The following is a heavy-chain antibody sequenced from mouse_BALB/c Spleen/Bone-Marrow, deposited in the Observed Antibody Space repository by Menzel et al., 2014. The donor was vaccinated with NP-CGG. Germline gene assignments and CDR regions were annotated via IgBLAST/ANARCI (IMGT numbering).Heavy chain of an antibody. CDR3: ARPQFISGRYYAMDY. D-gene: IGHD1-2*01. Sequence: VKLVESGAELVRPGTPVKISCKASGYAFTNYWLDWVKQSPGHGLEWIGDIYPGSGNTYFNEKFKGKATLTADKSSSTAYMQLSSLTSEDSAVYFCARPQFISGRYYAMDYWGQGTSVTVSS. V-gene: IGHV1-63*01. CDR2: IYPGSGNT. J-gene: IGHJ4*01. CDR1: GYAFTNYW.